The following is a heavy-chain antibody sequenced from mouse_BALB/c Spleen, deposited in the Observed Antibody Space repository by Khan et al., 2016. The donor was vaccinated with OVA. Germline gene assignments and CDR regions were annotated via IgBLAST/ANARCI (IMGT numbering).Heavy chain of an antibody. Sequence: EVELVESGGGLVKPGGSPKLSCAASGFTFSNYAMSWVRQSPEKRLEWVASIGSGDSTYYLDSVKGRFTISRDNARNILYLQMSSLRSEDTAMYYCARDYWFAYWGQGTLVTVSA. CDR2: IGSGDST. CDR1: GFTFSNYA. V-gene: IGHV5-6-5*01. J-gene: IGHJ3*01. CDR3: ARDYWFAY.